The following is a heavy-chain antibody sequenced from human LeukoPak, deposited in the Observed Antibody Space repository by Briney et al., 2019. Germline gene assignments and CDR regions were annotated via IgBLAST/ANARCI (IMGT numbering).Heavy chain of an antibody. J-gene: IGHJ4*02. CDR3: ARGIPGYFGTSGYYYEY. V-gene: IGHV4-4*02. CDR1: GDSISRNYW. CDR2: IHHSGST. D-gene: IGHD3-22*01. Sequence: PSETLSLTCAVPGDSISRNYWWTWVRQPPGKGLEWIGEIHHSGSTNYSPSLKSRATISVDYSRNQFSLGLSSVAASDTAVYYCARGIPGYFGTSGYYYEYWGQGTLVTVSS.